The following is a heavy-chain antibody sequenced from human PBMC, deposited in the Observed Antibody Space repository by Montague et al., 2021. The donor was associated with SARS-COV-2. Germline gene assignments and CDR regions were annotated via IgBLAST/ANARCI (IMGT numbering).Heavy chain of an antibody. J-gene: IGHJ3*02. CDR3: ASPTYYYDSSGSDAFDI. V-gene: IGHV4-39*01. CDR1: GGSISSSSYY. Sequence: ETLSLTCTVSGGSISSSSYYWGWIRQPPGKGLEWIGSIYYSGSTYYNPSLKSRVTISVDTPKNQFSLKLSSVTAADTAVYYCASPTYYYDSSGSDAFDIWGQGTMVTVSS. CDR2: IYYSGST. D-gene: IGHD3-22*01.